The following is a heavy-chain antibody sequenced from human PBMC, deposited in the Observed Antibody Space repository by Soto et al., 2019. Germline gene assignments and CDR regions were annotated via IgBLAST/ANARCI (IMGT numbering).Heavy chain of an antibody. J-gene: IGHJ4*02. CDR2: IAHDGSQR. CDR3: ARDPRSLPTLPYFAWSFDF. V-gene: IGHV3-30*03. D-gene: IGHD3-9*01. CDR1: GCSFSDYG. Sequence: PGGSLRLSCAASGCSFSDYGVHWVRQAPGKGLEWVALIAHDGSQRNYYESVRGRFTFSRDNSKNTLYLEMNSLRPEDAAVYYCARDPRSLPTLPYFAWSFDFWGQGTLVTVPS.